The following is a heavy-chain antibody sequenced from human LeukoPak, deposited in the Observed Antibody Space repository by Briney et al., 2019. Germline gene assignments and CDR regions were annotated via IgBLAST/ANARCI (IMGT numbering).Heavy chain of an antibody. CDR1: GYTFTSYY. V-gene: IGHV1-46*01. CDR3: AGGEAYYDFWSGYKAFDY. CDR2: INPSGGST. D-gene: IGHD3-3*01. J-gene: IGHJ4*02. Sequence: ASVRVSCKASGYTFTSYYMHWVRQAPGQGLEWMGIINPSGGSTSYAQKFQGRVTMTRDTSTSTVYMELSSLRSEDTAVYYCAGGEAYYDFWSGYKAFDYWGQGTLVTVSS.